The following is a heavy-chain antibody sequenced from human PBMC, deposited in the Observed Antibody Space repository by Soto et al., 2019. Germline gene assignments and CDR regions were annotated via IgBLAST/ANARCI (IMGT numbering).Heavy chain of an antibody. CDR1: GFTLSDYY. D-gene: IGHD3-9*01. CDR3: ARFRRDGYYNF. V-gene: IGHV3-11*01. CDR2: ISISGTTI. Sequence: QVQLVESGGGLVKPGGSLRLSCAASGFTLSDYYMTWIRQAPGKGLEWVSDISISGTTIHYADAVRGRFTISRDNAKNSLWLPMNTLRAEDTGVYYCARFRRDGYYNFWGQGTLVTVSS. J-gene: IGHJ4*02.